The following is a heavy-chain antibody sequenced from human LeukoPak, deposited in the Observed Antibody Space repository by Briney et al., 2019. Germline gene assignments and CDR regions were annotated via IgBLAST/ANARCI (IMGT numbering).Heavy chain of an antibody. CDR2: IYTSGST. D-gene: IGHD6-6*01. V-gene: IGHV4-61*02. J-gene: IGHJ6*03. CDR3: ARGVAARPGYYYYYYMDV. CDR1: GGSISSGSYY. Sequence: PSETLSLTCTVSGGSISSGSYYWSRIRQPAGKGLEWIGRIYTSGSTNYNPSLKSRVTISVDTSKNQFSLKLSSVTAADTAVYYCARGVAARPGYYYYYYMDVWGKGTTVTVSS.